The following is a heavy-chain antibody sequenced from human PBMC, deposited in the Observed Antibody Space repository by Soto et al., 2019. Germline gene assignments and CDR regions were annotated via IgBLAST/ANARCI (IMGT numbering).Heavy chain of an antibody. V-gene: IGHV3-30*18. CDR2: ISYDGSNK. D-gene: IGHD6-13*01. CDR1: GFTFSSYG. J-gene: IGHJ6*02. Sequence: PGGSLRLSCAASGFTFSSYGMHWVRQAPGKGLEWVAVISYDGSNKYYADSVKGRFTISRDNSKNTLYLQMNSLRAEDTVVYYCGKGGGSSFYYYYGMDVGGQGTTVTVSS. CDR3: GKGGGSSFYYYYGMDV.